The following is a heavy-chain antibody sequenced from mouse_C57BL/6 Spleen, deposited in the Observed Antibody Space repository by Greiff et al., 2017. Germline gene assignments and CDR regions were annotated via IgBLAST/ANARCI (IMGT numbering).Heavy chain of an antibody. V-gene: IGHV1-15*01. Sequence: QVQLQQSGAELVRPGASVTLSCKASGYTFTDYEMHWVKQTPVHGLEWIGAIDPETGGTAYNQKFKGKAILTADKSSSTAYMELRSLTSEDSAVYYCTREGIYYDDDVWGQGTTLTVSS. D-gene: IGHD2-4*01. CDR1: GYTFTDYE. J-gene: IGHJ2*01. CDR2: IDPETGGT. CDR3: TREGIYYDDDV.